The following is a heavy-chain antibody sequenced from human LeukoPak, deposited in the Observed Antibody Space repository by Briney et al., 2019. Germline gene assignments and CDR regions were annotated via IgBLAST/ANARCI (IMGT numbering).Heavy chain of an antibody. J-gene: IGHJ5*02. CDR3: ARGHCTSGSCSRWFDP. CDR2: IYNSGST. CDR1: GGSFSGYS. Sequence: SETLSLTCAVYGGSFSGYSWSWIRQPAGKGLEWIGRIYNSGSTNYNPSLKSRVTISVDTSKNQFSLKLSSVTAADTAVYYCARGHCTSGSCSRWFDPWGQGTLVTVSS. V-gene: IGHV4-59*10. D-gene: IGHD2-15*01.